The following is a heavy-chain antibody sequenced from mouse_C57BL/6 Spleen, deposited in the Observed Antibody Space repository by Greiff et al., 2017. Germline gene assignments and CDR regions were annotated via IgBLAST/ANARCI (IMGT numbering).Heavy chain of an antibody. J-gene: IGHJ4*01. Sequence: VKLQESGAELMKPGASVKLSCKATGYTFTGYWIEWVKQRPGHGLEWIGEILPGSGSTNYNEKFKGKATFTADTSSNTAYMQLSSLTTEDSAIYYCARSAYYDYDASDAMDYWGQGTSVTVSS. CDR2: ILPGSGST. CDR3: ARSAYYDYDASDAMDY. V-gene: IGHV1-9*01. D-gene: IGHD2-4*01. CDR1: GYTFTGYW.